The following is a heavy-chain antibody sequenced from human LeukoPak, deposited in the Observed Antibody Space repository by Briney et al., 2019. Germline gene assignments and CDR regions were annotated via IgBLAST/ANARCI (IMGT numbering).Heavy chain of an antibody. CDR3: ARVHFGSDSFDF. CDR2: IKQDGSEK. J-gene: IGHJ3*01. Sequence: PGGSLRLSCAASGFTFSSYWMSWVRQAPGKGLEWVANIKQDGSEKYFVDSVRGRFTISRDNAKNSLYLQMNSLRAEDTAVYYCARVHFGSDSFDFWGQGTMVTVSS. V-gene: IGHV3-7*01. CDR1: GFTFSSYW. D-gene: IGHD3-3*01.